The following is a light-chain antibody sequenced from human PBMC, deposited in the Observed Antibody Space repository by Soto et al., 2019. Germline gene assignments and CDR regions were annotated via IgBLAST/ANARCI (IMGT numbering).Light chain of an antibody. CDR3: QQYNNWPRT. J-gene: IGKJ1*01. CDR2: DAS. Sequence: EIVLTQSPATLSLSPGERATLSCRASQTVSSYLAWYQQKPGQAPRLLIYDASNRATGIPARFSGRGSGTDFTLTISSLEPEDFAVYYCQQYNNWPRTFGQGTKVEIK. V-gene: IGKV3-11*01. CDR1: QTVSSY.